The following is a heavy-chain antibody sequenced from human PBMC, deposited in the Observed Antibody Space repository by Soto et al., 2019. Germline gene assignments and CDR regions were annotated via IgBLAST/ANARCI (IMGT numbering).Heavy chain of an antibody. CDR1: GFTFDDYG. Sequence: GGSLRLSCAASGFTFDDYGMSWVRQAPGKGLEWVSGINWNGGSTGYADSVKGRFTISRDNAKNSLYLQMNSLRAEDTALYYCARGSDIGSGSYYDAFDIWGQGTMVTVSS. CDR3: ARGSDIGSGSYYDAFDI. CDR2: INWNGGST. V-gene: IGHV3-20*04. J-gene: IGHJ3*02. D-gene: IGHD3-10*01.